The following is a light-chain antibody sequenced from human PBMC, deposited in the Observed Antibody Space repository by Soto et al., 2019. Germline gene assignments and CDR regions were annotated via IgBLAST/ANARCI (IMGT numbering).Light chain of an antibody. Sequence: DVQMTQSPYILSASVGDRVTLTCRASQSISSWLAWYQHKPGKAPKLLIYDASNLDSGVPSRFSGSGSGTEFSLTISNLQPDDCATYYCQQYENYWTFGQGTKVDIK. V-gene: IGKV1-5*01. CDR2: DAS. CDR3: QQYENYWT. J-gene: IGKJ1*01. CDR1: QSISSW.